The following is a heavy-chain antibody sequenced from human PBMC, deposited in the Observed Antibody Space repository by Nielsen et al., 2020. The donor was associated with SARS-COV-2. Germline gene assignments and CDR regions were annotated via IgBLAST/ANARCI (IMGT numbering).Heavy chain of an antibody. V-gene: IGHV1-2*06. CDR3: ARARATIFGLVMSYGMDV. Sequence: ASVKVSCKASGYTFTDYYIHWVRQAPGQGLEWMGRINPYSGGTNYAQKFQSTGTMTRDASISTVYMELTSDDTAVYYCARARATIFGLVMSYGMDVWGQGTTVTVSS. CDR1: GYTFTDYY. J-gene: IGHJ6*02. CDR2: INPYSGGT. D-gene: IGHD3/OR15-3a*01.